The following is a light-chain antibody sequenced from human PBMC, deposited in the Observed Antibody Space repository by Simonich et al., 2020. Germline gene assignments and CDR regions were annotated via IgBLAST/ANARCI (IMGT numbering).Light chain of an antibody. CDR3: QQYYSTPLT. V-gene: IGKV4-1*01. Sequence: DIVMTQSPDSLAVSLGERDTINCKSSQSVIYSSNNKNYLAWYQQKPGQPPKLLIYWASTRESGVPDRFSGSGSGTDFTLTISSLQAEDVAVYYCQQYYSTPLTFGGGTKVEIK. CDR1: QSVIYSSNNKNY. CDR2: WAS. J-gene: IGKJ4*01.